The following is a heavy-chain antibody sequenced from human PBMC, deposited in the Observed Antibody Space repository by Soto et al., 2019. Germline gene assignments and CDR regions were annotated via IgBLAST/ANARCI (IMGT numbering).Heavy chain of an antibody. CDR3: ARRDSSGWYYYYYGMDV. Sequence: GASVKVSCKASGYTFTSYDINWVRQATGQGLEWMGWMNPNSGNTGYAQKFQGRVTMTRNTSISTAYMELSSLRSEDTAVYYCARRDSSGWYYYYYGMDVWGQGTTVTVSS. D-gene: IGHD6-19*01. J-gene: IGHJ6*02. V-gene: IGHV1-8*01. CDR2: MNPNSGNT. CDR1: GYTFTSYD.